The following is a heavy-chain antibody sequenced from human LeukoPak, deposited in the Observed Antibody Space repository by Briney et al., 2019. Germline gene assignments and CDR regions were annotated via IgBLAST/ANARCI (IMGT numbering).Heavy chain of an antibody. CDR2: INPNSGGT. Sequence: ASVKISCKASGYTFTGYYMHWVRQAPGQAPEWMGWINPNSGGTYYAQKFQGRVTMTRDTSISTAYMELSRLRSDDTAVYYCARDPSHAEGAYFDYWGQGTLVTVSS. J-gene: IGHJ4*02. V-gene: IGHV1-2*02. CDR3: ARDPSHAEGAYFDY. D-gene: IGHD2-2*01. CDR1: GYTFTGYY.